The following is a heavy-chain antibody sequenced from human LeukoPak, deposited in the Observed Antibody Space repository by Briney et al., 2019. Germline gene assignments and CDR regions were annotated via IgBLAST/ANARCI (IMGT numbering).Heavy chain of an antibody. CDR2: INPNSGGT. D-gene: IGHD1-26*01. CDR1: GYTFTGYY. J-gene: IGHJ6*02. CDR3: ARVLVGASGGRDGMDV. V-gene: IGHV1-2*04. Sequence: ASVKVSCKASGYTFTGYYMHWVRQAPGQGLEWMGWINPNSGGTNYAQKFQGWVTMTRDTSISTAYMELNRLRFDDTAVYYCARVLVGASGGRDGMDVWGQGTTVTVSS.